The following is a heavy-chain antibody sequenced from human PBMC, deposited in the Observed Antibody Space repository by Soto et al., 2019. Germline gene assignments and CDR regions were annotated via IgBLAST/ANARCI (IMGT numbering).Heavy chain of an antibody. V-gene: IGHV1-69*01. CDR1: GGTFSSYA. J-gene: IGHJ6*02. D-gene: IGHD3-3*01. CDR3: ARDGTYYDFWSGYFTLNPYYGMDV. Sequence: QVQLVQSGAEVKKPGSSVKVSCKASGGTFSSYAISWVRQAPGQGLEWMGGIIPVFGTANYAQKFQGRVRITADESTSTAYMELSSLRSEDTAVYYYARDGTYYDFWSGYFTLNPYYGMDVWGQGTTVTVSS. CDR2: IIPVFGTA.